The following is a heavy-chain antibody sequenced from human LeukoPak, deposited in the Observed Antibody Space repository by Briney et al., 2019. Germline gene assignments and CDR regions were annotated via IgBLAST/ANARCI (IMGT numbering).Heavy chain of an antibody. J-gene: IGHJ4*02. CDR1: GFTLSTYA. CDR2: ISGSDDST. Sequence: PGGSLRLSCAASGFTLSTYAMSWVRQAPGKGLEWVSVISGSDDSTYYADSVKGRFTISRDNAKNTLYLQMNSLRAEDTAVYYCARGNYYDSSGYSLGYWGQGTLVTVSS. CDR3: ARGNYYDSSGYSLGY. V-gene: IGHV3-23*01. D-gene: IGHD3-22*01.